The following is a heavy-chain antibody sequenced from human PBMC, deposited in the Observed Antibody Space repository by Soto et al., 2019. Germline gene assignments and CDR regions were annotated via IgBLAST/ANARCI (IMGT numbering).Heavy chain of an antibody. J-gene: IGHJ4*02. CDR2: ISSSGSTI. V-gene: IGHV3-11*01. D-gene: IGHD6-6*01. CDR3: AKQIAARPIFDY. CDR1: GGSFSGYY. Sequence: LSLTCAVYGGSFSGYYWSWIRQAPGKGLEWVSYISSSGSTIYYADSVKGRFTISRDNAKNSLYLQMNSLRAEDTAVYYCAKQIAARPIFDYWGQGTLVTVSS.